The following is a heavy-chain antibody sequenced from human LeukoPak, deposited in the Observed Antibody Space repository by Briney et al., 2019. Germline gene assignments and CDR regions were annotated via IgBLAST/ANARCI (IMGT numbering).Heavy chain of an antibody. CDR1: GDSISSGDYY. J-gene: IGHJ6*02. V-gene: IGHV4-31*03. CDR2: MYFSGRT. CDR3: ARAPFNYGYKKVLNHHGVDV. D-gene: IGHD5-24*01. Sequence: SETLSLTCSVSGDSISSGDYYWSWIRQLPGKGLEWIGYMYFSGRTDFNPSLESRVTISVDTSQNQFSLNLTSVTAADTAVYFCARAPFNYGYKKVLNHHGVDVWGQGTAVTVSS.